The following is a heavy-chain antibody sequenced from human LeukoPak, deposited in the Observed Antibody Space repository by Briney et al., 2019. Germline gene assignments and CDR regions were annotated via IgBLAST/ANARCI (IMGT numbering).Heavy chain of an antibody. CDR3: AIGRNPPTCFDP. CDR2: IYYSGST. CDR1: GGSISSSSYY. J-gene: IGHJ5*02. V-gene: IGHV4-61*05. Sequence: SETLSLTCTVSGGSISSSSYYWAWIRQPPGKGLEWIGYIYYSGSTNYNPSLKSRVTISVDTSKNQFSLKLSSVTAADTAVYYRAIGRNPPTCFDPWGQGTLVTASS.